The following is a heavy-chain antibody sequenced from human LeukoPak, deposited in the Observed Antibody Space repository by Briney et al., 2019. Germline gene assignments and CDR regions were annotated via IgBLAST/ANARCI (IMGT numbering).Heavy chain of an antibody. J-gene: IGHJ4*02. CDR3: ARDPGYSSGSYYFDY. CDR2: ISSSSGYI. Sequence: PGGSLRLSCAASGFTFNSYSMNWVRQTPGKGLEWVSSISSSSGYINYADSVKGRFTVSRDNAKNSLYLQMNSLRAEDTAVYYCARDPGYSSGSYYFDYWGQGTLVTVSS. CDR1: GFTFNSYS. V-gene: IGHV3-21*01. D-gene: IGHD6-19*01.